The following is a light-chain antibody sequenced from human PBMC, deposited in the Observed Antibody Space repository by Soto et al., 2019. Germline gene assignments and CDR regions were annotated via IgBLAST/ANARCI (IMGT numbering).Light chain of an antibody. CDR2: DAS. V-gene: IGKV1-5*01. CDR3: QQSYSTPLT. J-gene: IGKJ4*01. Sequence: DIQMTQSPATLSASVGDRVTITCRASQSISSWLAWYQQKPGKAPKLLIYDASSLESGVPSRFSGSGSGTEFTLTISSLQPDDFATYYCQQSYSTPLTFGGGTKVDLK. CDR1: QSISSW.